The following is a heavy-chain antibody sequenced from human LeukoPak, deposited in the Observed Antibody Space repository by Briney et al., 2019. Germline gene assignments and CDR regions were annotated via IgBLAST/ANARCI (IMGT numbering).Heavy chain of an antibody. D-gene: IGHD2-2*02. J-gene: IGHJ6*02. CDR1: GFALSTYN. CDR3: AKGLRRYRNYYYYGMDV. V-gene: IGHV3-30*18. Sequence: GGSLRLSCAASGFALSTYNMNWVRQAPGKGLEWVAVISYDGSNKYYADSVKGRFTISRDNSKNTLYLQMNSLRAEDTAVYYCAKGLRRYRNYYYYGMDVWGQGTTVTVSS. CDR2: ISYDGSNK.